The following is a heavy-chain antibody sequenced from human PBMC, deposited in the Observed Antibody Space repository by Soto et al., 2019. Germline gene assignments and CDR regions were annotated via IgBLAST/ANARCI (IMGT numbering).Heavy chain of an antibody. CDR1: GYTFTSYD. CDR3: ARVARITMVRGAYPLGY. CDR2: MNPNSGNT. Sequence: ASVKVSCKASGYTFTSYDINWVRQATGQGLEWMGWMNPNSGNTGYAQKFQGRVTMTRNTSISTAYMELSSLRSEDTAVYYCARVARITMVRGAYPLGYWGQGTLVTVSS. D-gene: IGHD3-10*01. V-gene: IGHV1-8*01. J-gene: IGHJ4*02.